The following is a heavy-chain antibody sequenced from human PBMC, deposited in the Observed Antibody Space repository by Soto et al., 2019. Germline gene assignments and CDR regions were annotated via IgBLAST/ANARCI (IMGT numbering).Heavy chain of an antibody. CDR2: ISFDGKIK. V-gene: IGHV3-30*18. J-gene: IGHJ4*02. CDR3: AKESTVRTAREIDW. D-gene: IGHD4-17*01. CDR1: GFIFSSYG. Sequence: ESGGGVVQPGRSLRLSCAASGFIFSSYGMNWVRQAPGKGLEWVAVISFDGKIKYYADSVKGRFTISRDNSKNTLYLQMNGLRVEDTAVYFCAKESTVRTAREIDWWGQGTLVTVSS.